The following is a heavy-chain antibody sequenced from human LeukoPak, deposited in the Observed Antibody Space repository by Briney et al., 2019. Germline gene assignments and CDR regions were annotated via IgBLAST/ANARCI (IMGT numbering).Heavy chain of an antibody. CDR3: ARGRSWHYYHYYGMDV. Sequence: SETLSLTCAVYGGSFSGYYWSWIRQPPGKGLEWIGEINHSGSTNYNPSLKSRVTISVDTSKNQFSLKLSSVTAADTAVYYCARGRSWHYYHYYGMDVWGQGTTVTVSS. J-gene: IGHJ6*02. CDR2: INHSGST. CDR1: GGSFSGYY. V-gene: IGHV4-34*01. D-gene: IGHD6-13*01.